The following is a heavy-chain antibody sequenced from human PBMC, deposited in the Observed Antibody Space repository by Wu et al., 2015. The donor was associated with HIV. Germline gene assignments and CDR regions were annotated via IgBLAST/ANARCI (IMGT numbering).Heavy chain of an antibody. CDR1: GYTFTDYY. CDR3: ARDHSSSWYYYYYGMDV. Sequence: QVQLVQSGAEVKKPGSSVKVSCKASGYTFTDYYIHWVRQAPGQGLEWMGWINPNNGGTNYAQKFQGRVTMTRDTSISTAYMELSRLRSDDTAVYYCARDHSSSWYYYYYGMDVWGQGTTVTVSS. J-gene: IGHJ6*02. CDR2: INPNNGGT. V-gene: IGHV1-2*02. D-gene: IGHD6-13*01.